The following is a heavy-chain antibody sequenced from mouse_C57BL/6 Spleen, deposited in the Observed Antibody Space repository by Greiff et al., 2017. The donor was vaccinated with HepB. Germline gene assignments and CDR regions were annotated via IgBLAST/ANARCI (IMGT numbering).Heavy chain of an antibody. Sequence: QVQLKQSGAELVKPGASVKISCKASGYAFSSYWMNWVKQRPGKGLEWIGQIYPGDGDTNYNGKFKGKATLTADKSSSTAYMQLSSLTSEDSAVYFCARQSSSYYGSSPCYFDYWGQGTTLTVSS. D-gene: IGHD1-1*01. V-gene: IGHV1-80*01. CDR1: GYAFSSYW. J-gene: IGHJ2*01. CDR2: IYPGDGDT. CDR3: ARQSSSYYGSSPCYFDY.